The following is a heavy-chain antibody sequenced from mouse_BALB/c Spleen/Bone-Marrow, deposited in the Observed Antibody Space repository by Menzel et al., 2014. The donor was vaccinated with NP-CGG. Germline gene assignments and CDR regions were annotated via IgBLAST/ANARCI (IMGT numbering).Heavy chain of an antibody. D-gene: IGHD3-1*01. CDR2: IWAGGST. V-gene: IGHV2-9*02. CDR3: AGVTSTDAGAIDY. CDR1: GFSLTNYG. Sequence: VKLVESGPGLVSPSQCLSISCTASGFSLTNYGLHWVRQPPGKGLEWLGVIWAGGSTNYNSALMSRLSISKDNSRNQVILQMNRLQTNDTAMYYCAGVTSTDAGAIDYWGQGTSVTVSS. J-gene: IGHJ4*01.